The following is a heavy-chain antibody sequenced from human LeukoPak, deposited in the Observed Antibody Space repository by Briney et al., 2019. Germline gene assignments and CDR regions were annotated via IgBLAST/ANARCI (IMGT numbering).Heavy chain of an antibody. D-gene: IGHD3-22*01. J-gene: IGHJ3*02. CDR3: ARIASPGYYDSSGYYYEGYAFDI. CDR1: GFSLSTSGMC. CDR2: IDWDDDK. Sequence: SGPTLVKPTQTLTLTCTFSGFSLSTSGMCVSWIRQPPGKALEWLARIDWDDDKYYSTSLKTRLTISKDTSKNQVVLTMTNMDPVDTATYYCARIASPGYYDSSGYYYEGYAFDIWGQGTMVTVSS. V-gene: IGHV2-70*11.